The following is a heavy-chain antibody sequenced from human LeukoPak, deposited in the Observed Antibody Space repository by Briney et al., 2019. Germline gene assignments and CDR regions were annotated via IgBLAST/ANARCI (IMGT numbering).Heavy chain of an antibody. CDR1: GGYISSYY. J-gene: IGHJ5*02. Sequence: SETLSLTCTVSGGYISSYYWSWIRPPAGKGLEWIGRIYTSGSTNYNPSLKSRVTMSVDTSKNQFSLKLSSVTAADTAVYYCARDLAGVAGTNNWFDPWGQGTLVTVSS. CDR3: ARDLAGVAGTNNWFDP. D-gene: IGHD6-19*01. CDR2: IYTSGST. V-gene: IGHV4-4*07.